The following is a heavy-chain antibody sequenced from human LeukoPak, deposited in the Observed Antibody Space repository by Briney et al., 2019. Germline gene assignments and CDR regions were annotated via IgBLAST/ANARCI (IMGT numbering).Heavy chain of an antibody. J-gene: IGHJ4*02. D-gene: IGHD3-16*01. CDR2: ISGSGGST. V-gene: IGHV3-23*01. CDR1: GFTFSSYA. Sequence: PGGSLRLSCAASGFTFSSYAMSWVRQAPGKGLEWVSAISGSGGSTYYADSVKGRFTISRDNSKNTLYLQMNGLRAEDTAVYYCAKDSLGVIRFVTFDYWGQGTLVTVSS. CDR3: AKDSLGVIRFVTFDY.